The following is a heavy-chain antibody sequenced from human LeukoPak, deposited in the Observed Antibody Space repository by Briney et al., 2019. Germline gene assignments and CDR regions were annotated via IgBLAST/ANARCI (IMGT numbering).Heavy chain of an antibody. CDR1: GGSISSYY. V-gene: IGHV4-59*08. J-gene: IGHJ5*02. CDR3: ARLLQFWFDP. Sequence: SETLSLTCTVSGGSISSYYWSWIRQPPGKGLEWIGYIYYSGSTNYNPSLKSRVTISVDTSKDQFSLKLSSVTAADTAVYYCARLLQFWFDPWGQGTLVTVSS. CDR2: IYYSGST.